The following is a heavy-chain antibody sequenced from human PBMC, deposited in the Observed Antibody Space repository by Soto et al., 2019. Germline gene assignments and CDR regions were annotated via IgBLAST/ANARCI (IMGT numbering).Heavy chain of an antibody. CDR2: IVVGSGNT. D-gene: IGHD2-2*02. CDR3: AAVITDTPFDY. J-gene: IGHJ4*02. Sequence: ASVKGSCKASGFTLTSSAMQWVRHARGQRLEWIGWIVVGSGNTNYAQKFQERVTITRDMSTSTAYMELSSLRSEDTAVYYCAAVITDTPFDYWGQGTLVTVSS. V-gene: IGHV1-58*02. CDR1: GFTLTSSA.